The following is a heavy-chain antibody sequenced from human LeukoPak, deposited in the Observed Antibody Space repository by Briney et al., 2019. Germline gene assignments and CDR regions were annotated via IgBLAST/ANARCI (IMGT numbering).Heavy chain of an antibody. CDR2: INPNSGDT. CDR3: ARDGNFDY. J-gene: IGHJ4*02. CDR1: GYTLTDHY. Sequence: ASVKVSCKASGYTLTDHYMHWVRQAPGQGLEWMGWINPNSGDTNCAQKFQGRVTMTRDTSISTAYMELSRLRSDDTAVYYCARDGNFDYWGQGTLVTVSS. V-gene: IGHV1-2*02.